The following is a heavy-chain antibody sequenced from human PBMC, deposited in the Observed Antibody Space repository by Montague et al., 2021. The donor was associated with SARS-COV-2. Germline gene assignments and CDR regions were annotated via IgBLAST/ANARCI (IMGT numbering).Heavy chain of an antibody. J-gene: IGHJ4*02. CDR1: GFSLSTSGVG. V-gene: IGHV2-5*02. CDR2: XYWDDDK. Sequence: PALVKPTQTLTLTCTFSGFSLSTSGVGVGWIRQPPGKALEWLALXYWDDDKRYSPSLKSRLTITKDTSKNQVVPTMTNMDPVDTATYYCAHRRPLYYYDSSLSTFDYWGQGTLVTVSS. D-gene: IGHD3-22*01. CDR3: AHRRPLYYYDSSLSTFDY.